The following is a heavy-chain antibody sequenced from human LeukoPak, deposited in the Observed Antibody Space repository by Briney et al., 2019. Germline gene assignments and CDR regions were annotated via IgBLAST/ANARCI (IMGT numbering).Heavy chain of an antibody. CDR3: ARATDVDTAMPASYYYDSSGYYFDY. Sequence: SETLSLTCAVSGGSISSSNWWSWVRQPPGKGLEWIGEIYHSGSTNYNPSLKSRVTISVDKSKNQFSLKLSSVTAADTAVYYCARATDVDTAMPASYYYDSSGYYFDYWGQGTLVTVSS. J-gene: IGHJ4*02. CDR2: IYHSGST. D-gene: IGHD3-22*01. V-gene: IGHV4-4*02. CDR1: GGSISSSNW.